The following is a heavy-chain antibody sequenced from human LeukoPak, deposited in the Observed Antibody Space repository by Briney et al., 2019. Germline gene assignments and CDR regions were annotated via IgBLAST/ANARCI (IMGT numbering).Heavy chain of an antibody. CDR2: IYYGGTS. Sequence: SETLSLTCTVSGGSISSSPNYWGWIRQPPGKGLEWIGNIYYGGTSYYNPSLKSRVTISVDTSKNQFSLKLNSVTAADTAVYYCAIPSRSPYYFDYWGQGTQVTASS. CDR1: GGSISSSPNY. V-gene: IGHV4-39*01. J-gene: IGHJ4*02. CDR3: AIPSRSPYYFDY.